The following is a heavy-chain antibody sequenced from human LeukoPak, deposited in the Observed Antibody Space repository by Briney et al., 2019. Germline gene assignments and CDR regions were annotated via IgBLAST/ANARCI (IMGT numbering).Heavy chain of an antibody. D-gene: IGHD5-24*01. CDR2: INPNSGGT. CDR1: GYTFTGYY. Sequence: ASVTVSCKASGYTFTGYYMHWVRQAPGQGLEWMGWINPNSGGTNYAQKFQGRVTMTRDTSISTAYMELSRLRSDDTAVYYCAREGRDGYNFLLHWFDPWGQGTLVTVSS. CDR3: AREGRDGYNFLLHWFDP. V-gene: IGHV1-2*02. J-gene: IGHJ5*02.